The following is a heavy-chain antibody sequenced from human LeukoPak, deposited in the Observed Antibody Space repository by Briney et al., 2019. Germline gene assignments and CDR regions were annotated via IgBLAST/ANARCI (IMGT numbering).Heavy chain of an antibody. CDR3: ARGGVPAATYAFDI. J-gene: IGHJ3*02. Sequence: GGSLRLSCAASGFTFSSYAMHWVRQAPGKGLEWVAVISYDGSNKYYADSVKGRFTISRDNSKNTLYLQMNSLRAEDTAVYYCARGGVPAATYAFDIWGQGTMVTVSS. CDR2: ISYDGSNK. CDR1: GFTFSSYA. V-gene: IGHV3-30*04. D-gene: IGHD2-2*01.